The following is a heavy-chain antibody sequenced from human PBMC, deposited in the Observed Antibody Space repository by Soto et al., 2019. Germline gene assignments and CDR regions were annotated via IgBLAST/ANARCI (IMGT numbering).Heavy chain of an antibody. J-gene: IGHJ4*02. CDR2: IYYSGST. CDR1: VGSISSYY. Sequence: PSEPLSLTCPVSVGSISSYYWSWIRQPPGKGLEWIGYIYYSGSTNYNPSLKSRITISVDTTKNQSSLKLSSVTAADTAVYYCARGTTHYYDSSGYFFFDYWGQGTLVTVSS. CDR3: ARGTTHYYDSSGYFFFDY. V-gene: IGHV4-59*01. D-gene: IGHD3-22*01.